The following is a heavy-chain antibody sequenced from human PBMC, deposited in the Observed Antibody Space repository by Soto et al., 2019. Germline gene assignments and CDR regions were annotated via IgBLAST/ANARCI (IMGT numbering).Heavy chain of an antibody. Sequence: PGGSLRLSCAASGFTFSSYGMHWVRQAPGKGLEWVAVISYDGSNKYYADSVKGRFTISRDNSKNTLYLQMNSLRAEDTAVYYCAKDFYSRSSFFPPYYYYYCMDVWGQGTTVTVSS. J-gene: IGHJ6*02. V-gene: IGHV3-30*18. D-gene: IGHD6-6*01. CDR2: ISYDGSNK. CDR1: GFTFSSYG. CDR3: AKDFYSRSSFFPPYYYYYCMDV.